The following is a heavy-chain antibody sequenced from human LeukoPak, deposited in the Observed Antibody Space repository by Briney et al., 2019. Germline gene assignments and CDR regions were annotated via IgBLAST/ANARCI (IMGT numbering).Heavy chain of an antibody. CDR1: GGSFSGYY. V-gene: IGHV4-34*01. D-gene: IGHD2-15*01. CDR2: INHSGST. J-gene: IGHJ5*02. CDR3: ARRMRPNYSFDH. Sequence: SETLSLTCAVYGGSFSGYYWGWIRQPPGKGLEWVGEINHSGSTNYNPSLKSGVTISVDTSKNQFSLKLSCVTAADTAVYYCARRMRPNYSFDHWGQGTLVTVSS.